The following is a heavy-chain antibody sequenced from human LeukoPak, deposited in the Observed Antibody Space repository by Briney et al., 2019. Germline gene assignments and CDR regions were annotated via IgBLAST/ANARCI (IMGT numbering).Heavy chain of an antibody. CDR2: ISGSGSNT. D-gene: IGHD6-19*01. CDR3: ANTYSSGWYSAYYYGMDV. J-gene: IGHJ6*02. V-gene: IGHV3-23*01. Sequence: GGSLRLSCAASGFTFSSYAMSWVRQAPGKGLEWVSAISGSGSNTYYADSVKGRFTISRDNSKNTLCLQMNSLRADDTAVYYCANTYSSGWYSAYYYGMDVWGQGTTVTVSS. CDR1: GFTFSSYA.